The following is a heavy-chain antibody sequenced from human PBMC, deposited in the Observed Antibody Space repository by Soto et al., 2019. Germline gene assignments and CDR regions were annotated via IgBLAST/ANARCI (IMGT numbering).Heavy chain of an antibody. CDR1: GHTFTTFL. CDR2: INPRSGGT. V-gene: IGHV1-46*01. CDR3: ASLVPAAASL. D-gene: IGHD2-2*01. Sequence: VQVEQSGAEVRKPGAAVKLSCKASGHTFTTFLLHWVRQAPGQGLQWMGVINPRSGGTSYAQKFQGRVTMTSDTSTETVYMELSSLRSEDTAVYYCASLVPAAASLWGQGALVTVSS. J-gene: IGHJ4*02.